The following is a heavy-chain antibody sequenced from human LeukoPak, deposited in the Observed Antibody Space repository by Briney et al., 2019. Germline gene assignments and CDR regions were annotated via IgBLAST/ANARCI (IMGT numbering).Heavy chain of an antibody. J-gene: IGHJ1*01. CDR2: IYTSGST. Sequence: SETLSLTCTVSGGPINSGRYDWICIRKPAGKGGVWIGRIYTSGSTNYNPPLKSRVIISVDTSKHQFSLKLSSVTAADTAVYYSARVLRGRSFQHWGQGTLVTVSS. CDR3: ARVLRGRSFQH. V-gene: IGHV4-61*02. CDR1: GGPINSGRYD. D-gene: IGHD1-26*01.